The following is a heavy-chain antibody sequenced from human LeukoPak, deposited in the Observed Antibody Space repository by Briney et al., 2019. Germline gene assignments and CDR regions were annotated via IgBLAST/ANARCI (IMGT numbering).Heavy chain of an antibody. CDR3: ARCLVTVTKGFDI. CDR2: ISYIGST. Sequence: PSETLSLTCAVSADSFSSHYWTWIQQPPGKGLEWIGYISYIGSTNYNPSLKSRVTISIDTSKNQFSLKLSSVSAADTAVYYCARCLVTVTKGFDIWGQGTMVSVSS. CDR1: ADSFSSHY. V-gene: IGHV4-59*11. D-gene: IGHD4-17*01. J-gene: IGHJ3*02.